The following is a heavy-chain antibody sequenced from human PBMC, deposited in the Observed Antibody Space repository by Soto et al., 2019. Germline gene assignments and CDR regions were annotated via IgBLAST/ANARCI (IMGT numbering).Heavy chain of an antibody. D-gene: IGHD3-16*01. V-gene: IGHV3-7*03. CDR2: IKQDGSEK. J-gene: IGHJ3*02. CDR1: AFTFSSYW. Sequence: GGSLRLSCAASAFTFSSYWMSWVRQAPGKXLEWVANIKQDGSEKYYVDSVKGRFTISRDNAKNSLYLQMNSLRAGDTAVYYCARDLFEAARRGEYAFDIWGQGSMVTV. CDR3: ARDLFEAARRGEYAFDI.